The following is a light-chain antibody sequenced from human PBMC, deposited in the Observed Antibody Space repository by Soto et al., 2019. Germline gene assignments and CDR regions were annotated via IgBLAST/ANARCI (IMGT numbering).Light chain of an antibody. V-gene: IGLV6-57*04. Sequence: NFMLTPSLSVSESPVKTVTISCTRSSGSIASNYVQWYQQRPGSAPSTVIDEDNQRPSGVPDRFSGSIDSSSNSASLTISGLKTDDEADYYCQSYDNSNHVVFGRGTKVTVL. CDR1: SGSIASNY. J-gene: IGLJ2*01. CDR3: QSYDNSNHVV. CDR2: EDN.